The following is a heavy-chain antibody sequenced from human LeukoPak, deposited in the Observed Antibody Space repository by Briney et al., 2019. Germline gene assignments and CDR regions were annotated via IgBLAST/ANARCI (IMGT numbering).Heavy chain of an antibody. D-gene: IGHD3-16*02. CDR3: AKGPDHDYVWGTYRYLDY. J-gene: IGHJ4*02. V-gene: IGHV3-30*02. CDR2: IRYDGSNK. CDR1: GFTFNSYG. Sequence: GGSLRLSCSASGFTFNSYGMHWVRQAPGKRLEWVTFIRYDGSNKYYADSVKGRFTISRDNSKNTLYLQMNSLRAEDTAVYYCAKGPDHDYVWGTYRYLDYWGQGTLVTVSS.